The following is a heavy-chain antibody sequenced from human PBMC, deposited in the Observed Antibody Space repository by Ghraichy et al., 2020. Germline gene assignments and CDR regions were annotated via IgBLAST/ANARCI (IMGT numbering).Heavy chain of an antibody. Sequence: SETLSLTCAVYGGSFSGYYWSWIRQPPGKGLEWIGEINHSGSTNYNPSLKSRVTISVDTSKNQFSLKLSSVTAADTAVYYCARVAYYDSSGGMGDYYYYGMDVWGQGTTVTVSS. CDR1: GGSFSGYY. CDR2: INHSGST. V-gene: IGHV4-34*01. CDR3: ARVAYYDSSGGMGDYYYYGMDV. J-gene: IGHJ6*02. D-gene: IGHD3-22*01.